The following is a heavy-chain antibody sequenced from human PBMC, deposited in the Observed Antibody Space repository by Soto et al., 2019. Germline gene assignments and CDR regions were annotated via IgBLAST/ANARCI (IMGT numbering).Heavy chain of an antibody. CDR2: IDGSGGIT. D-gene: IGHD3-10*01. Sequence: QLLQSGGGLVQPGGSLTLSCAASGFTFGTTDMSWVRQAPGEGLEWVSTIDGSGGITYYADYVKGRFTISRDNSRNTVYLQMNSRRGDDTALYYCVKNSGWFNTWGQGALVTVSS. V-gene: IGHV3-23*01. J-gene: IGHJ5*02. CDR3: VKNSGWFNT. CDR1: GFTFGTTD.